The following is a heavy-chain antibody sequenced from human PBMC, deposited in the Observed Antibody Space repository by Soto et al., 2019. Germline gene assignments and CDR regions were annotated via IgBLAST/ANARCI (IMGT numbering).Heavy chain of an antibody. D-gene: IGHD3-16*02. V-gene: IGHV4-59*01. J-gene: IGHJ4*02. CDR3: ARCPFYYSVWETYRYFDY. Sequence: PSETLSLTCTVSGGSISSYYWSWIRQPPGKGLEWIGYIYYSGSTNYNTSLKSRVTISVDTSKNQFSLKLSSATAADTAVYYCARCPFYYSVWETYRYFDYWGQGSLVTVSS. CDR2: IYYSGST. CDR1: GGSISSYY.